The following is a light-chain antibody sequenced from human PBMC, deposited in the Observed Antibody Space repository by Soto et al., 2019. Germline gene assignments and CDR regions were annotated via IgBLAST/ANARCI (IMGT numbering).Light chain of an antibody. CDR3: QQSYSTPRFT. Sequence: DIQMTQSPSSLSASVGDRVTITCRASQSISNFLNWYQQKPGKAPNLLIYGASSLHSGVPSRFSGSGSGTDFILTISSLQPEDFATYFCQQSYSTPRFTFGPGTKVDIK. CDR2: GAS. CDR1: QSISNF. V-gene: IGKV1-39*01. J-gene: IGKJ3*01.